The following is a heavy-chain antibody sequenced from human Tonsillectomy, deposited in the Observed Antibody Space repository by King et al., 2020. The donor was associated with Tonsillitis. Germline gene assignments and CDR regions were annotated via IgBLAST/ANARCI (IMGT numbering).Heavy chain of an antibody. Sequence: VQLVESGGSLVQPGGSLRLSCAASGFTFSSYSMNLVRQAPGKGLEWVSYISSSRCTIYYADSVKGRFTISRDNAKNSLYLQMNSLSAEDTAVYYCASWDYWGQGTLVTVSS. V-gene: IGHV3-48*01. J-gene: IGHJ4*02. CDR1: GFTFSSYS. CDR2: ISSSRCTI. CDR3: ASWDY.